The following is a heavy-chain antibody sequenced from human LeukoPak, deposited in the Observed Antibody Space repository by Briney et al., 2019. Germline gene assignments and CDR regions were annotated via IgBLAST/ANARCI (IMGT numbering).Heavy chain of an antibody. V-gene: IGHV4-39*01. J-gene: IGHJ2*01. Sequence: PSETLSLTCTVSGGSISSSSYYWGWIRQPPGKGLEWIGSIYYSGSTYYNPSLKSRVTISVDTSKNQFSLKLSSVTAADTAVYYCARRGYCSSTSCSSWYFDLWGRGTLVTVSS. D-gene: IGHD2-2*01. CDR1: GGSISSSSYY. CDR2: IYYSGST. CDR3: ARRGYCSSTSCSSWYFDL.